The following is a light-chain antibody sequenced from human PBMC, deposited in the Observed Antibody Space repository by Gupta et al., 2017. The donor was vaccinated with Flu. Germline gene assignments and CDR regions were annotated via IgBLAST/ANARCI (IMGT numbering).Light chain of an antibody. CDR2: QAS. Sequence: STLSASVGDRVTITCRASHSNDSWLAWYQQKPGKAPKLPIYQASILETGVPSRFSGSGSATEFSLTISCLQPDDFATYYCQLYSSYSGYSFGQGTKLEIK. CDR1: HSNDSW. V-gene: IGKV1-5*03. CDR3: QLYSSYSGYS. J-gene: IGKJ2*03.